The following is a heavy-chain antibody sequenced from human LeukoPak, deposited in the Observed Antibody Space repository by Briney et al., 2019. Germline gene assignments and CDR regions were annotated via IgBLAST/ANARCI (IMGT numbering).Heavy chain of an antibody. D-gene: IGHD3-22*01. CDR2: IIGSGGST. CDR1: GLISTSYA. Sequence: GGSLRPSCAASGLISTSYAISSVRQAPGKGLESDLAIIGSGGSTYYEDSVKGRFTISRENSKNTLYLQMNSLRAEDTAVYYCAKGVYYYDSSGYYYTYYFDYWGQGTLVTVSS. V-gene: IGHV3-23*01. CDR3: AKGVYYYDSSGYYYTYYFDY. J-gene: IGHJ4*02.